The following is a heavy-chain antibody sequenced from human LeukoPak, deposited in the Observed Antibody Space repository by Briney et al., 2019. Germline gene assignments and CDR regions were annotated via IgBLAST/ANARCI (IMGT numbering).Heavy chain of an antibody. Sequence: SETLSLTCTVSGGSISSSDDYWGWIRQPPGKGLEWIGVIYYGGSTYYHPSLKSRVTISMDTSKSQFSLRLTSVTAADMAVYYCAGGVGATTYFWGQGTLVTVSS. CDR2: IYYGGST. CDR3: AGGVGATTYF. CDR1: GGSISSSDDY. J-gene: IGHJ4*02. V-gene: IGHV4-39*07. D-gene: IGHD1-26*01.